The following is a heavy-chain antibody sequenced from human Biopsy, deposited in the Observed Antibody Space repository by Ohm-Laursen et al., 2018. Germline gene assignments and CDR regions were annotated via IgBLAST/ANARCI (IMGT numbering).Heavy chain of an antibody. J-gene: IGHJ2*01. CDR3: ARDRGYYSDRTVPGYFDL. CDR2: VYYTGST. CDR1: GDSISSYY. V-gene: IGHV4-59*01. Sequence: SEILSLTCTVSGDSISSYYWSWIRQPPGKGLEWIGYVYYTGSTDYNPPLQSRVTISVDTSKNHFSLRLRSVTPADTAIYYCARDRGYYSDRTVPGYFDLWGRGTLVTVSS. D-gene: IGHD3-22*01.